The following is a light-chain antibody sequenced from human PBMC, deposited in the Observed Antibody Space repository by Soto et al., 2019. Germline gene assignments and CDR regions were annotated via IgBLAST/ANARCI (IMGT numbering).Light chain of an antibody. J-gene: IGKJ1*01. CDR1: QTIDNK. CDR3: QQYKDWRT. V-gene: IGKV3-15*01. CDR2: GAS. Sequence: IVMTQSPATLSVSPGERATLSCRASQTIDNKLAWYQQRPGQAPRLLIYGASIRATGIPARFSGSGSGTEFTLTISGLQSEDFSVYYCQQYKDWRTFGQGTNVDIK.